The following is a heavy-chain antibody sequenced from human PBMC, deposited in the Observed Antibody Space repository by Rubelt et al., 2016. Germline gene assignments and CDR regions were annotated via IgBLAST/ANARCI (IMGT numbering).Heavy chain of an antibody. CDR1: GLSLSSQW. CDR3: AKGLKSDSSGWPS. J-gene: IGHJ4*02. Sequence: GGGLVQPGGSLRLSCAASGLSLSSQWVNWVRQAPGKGLEWVSIVSGDGETTYYADSAKGRVTISRDTSRNTLHLQMNGLTAEDTAIYYCAKGLKSDSSGWPSWGQGTLVTVSS. CDR2: VSGDGETT. D-gene: IGHD6-19*01. V-gene: IGHV3-23*01.